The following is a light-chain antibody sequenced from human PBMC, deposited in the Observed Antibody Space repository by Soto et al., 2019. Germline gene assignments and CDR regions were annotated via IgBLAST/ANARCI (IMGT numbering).Light chain of an antibody. CDR3: QQYGTSPET. CDR2: GAS. Sequence: EVVLTQSPATLSLSPGERATLSCRASQSVSSSYLAWYQQKPGQAPRLLIYGASSRATGIPDRFSGSGSGTDFSLTISRLEPEDFAVYDGQQYGTSPETFGQGTKVDIK. J-gene: IGKJ1*01. CDR1: QSVSSSY. V-gene: IGKV3-20*01.